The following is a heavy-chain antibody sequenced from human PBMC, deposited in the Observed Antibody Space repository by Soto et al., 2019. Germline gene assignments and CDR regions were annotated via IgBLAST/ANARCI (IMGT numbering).Heavy chain of an antibody. V-gene: IGHV4-31*03. CDR1: GGSISSGGYY. CDR2: IYYSGST. J-gene: IGHJ6*02. CDR3: ARSGWIAARPRYYGMDV. Sequence: SETLSLTCTVSGGSISSGGYYWSWIRQHPGKGLEWIGYIYYSGSTYYNPSLKSRVTISVDTSKNQFSLKLSSVTAADTAVYYCARSGWIAARPRYYGMDVWGQGTTVTVSS. D-gene: IGHD6-6*01.